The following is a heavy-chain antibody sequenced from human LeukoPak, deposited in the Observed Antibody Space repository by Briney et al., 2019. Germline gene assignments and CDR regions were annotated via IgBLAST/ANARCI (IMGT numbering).Heavy chain of an antibody. D-gene: IGHD6-6*01. V-gene: IGHV1-2*02. Sequence: GASVKVSCKASGYTFTVYYMHWVRQAPGQGLEWMGWINPNSGGTNYAQQFQGRVTMTRYMSISTAYMELSRLRSDYTAVYYCARVCSSSTWAHDAFDIWGQGTMVTVSS. J-gene: IGHJ3*02. CDR1: GYTFTVYY. CDR2: INPNSGGT. CDR3: ARVCSSSTWAHDAFDI.